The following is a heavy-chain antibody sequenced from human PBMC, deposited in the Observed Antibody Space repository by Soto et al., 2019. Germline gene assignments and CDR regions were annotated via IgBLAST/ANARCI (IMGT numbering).Heavy chain of an antibody. D-gene: IGHD3-9*01. V-gene: IGHV4-59*01. CDR1: GGSISRYY. CDR2: IYYSGST. Sequence: TLSLTCTVSGGSISRYYWSWIRQPPGKGLEWIGYIYYSGSTNYNPSLKSRVTISVDTSKNQFSLKLSSVTAADTAVYYCARIDDWLYPNFDYWGQGTLVTVSS. J-gene: IGHJ4*02. CDR3: ARIDDWLYPNFDY.